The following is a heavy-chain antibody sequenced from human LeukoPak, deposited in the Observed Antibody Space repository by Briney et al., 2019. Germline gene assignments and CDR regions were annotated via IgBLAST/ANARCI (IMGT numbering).Heavy chain of an antibody. CDR2: VSPYNGNT. D-gene: IGHD6-13*01. CDR1: GYSSTRYG. Sequence: GASVKVSCKASGYSSTRYGLRWVGPAPAKGRAGMGWVSPYNGNTNFAQKLQDRVTMTTDPSPSTVYTELRLWCPDDPAGYYCARDLLGLYSSSHPNFFDYWGQRTLVTLSS. CDR3: ARDLLGLYSSSHPNFFDY. J-gene: IGHJ4*02. V-gene: IGHV1-18*01.